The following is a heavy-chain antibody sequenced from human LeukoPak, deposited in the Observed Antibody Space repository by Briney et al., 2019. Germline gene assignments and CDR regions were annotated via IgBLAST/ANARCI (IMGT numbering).Heavy chain of an antibody. J-gene: IGHJ6*04. CDR1: GFTFSSYE. Sequence: PGGSLRLSCAASGFTFSSYEMNWVRQAPGKGLEWVSYISSSGSTIYYADSVKGRFTISRDNAKNSLYLQMNSLRAEDTAVYYCARGSPDYGGKLRDGMDVWGKGTTVTVSS. D-gene: IGHD4-23*01. CDR2: ISSSGSTI. CDR3: ARGSPDYGGKLRDGMDV. V-gene: IGHV3-48*03.